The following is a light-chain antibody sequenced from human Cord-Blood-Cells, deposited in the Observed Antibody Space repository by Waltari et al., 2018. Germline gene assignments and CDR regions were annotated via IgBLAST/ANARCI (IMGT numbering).Light chain of an antibody. CDR2: DVS. CDR3: CSYAGSYTWV. Sequence: QFALTQPRSVSGSPGQSVTISCTGTSSDVGGYNYVSWYQQTPGKPTKLMIYDVSMRPIGVPVRFSGSKCGNTASLTISGLQAEDEADEYCCSYAGSYTWVFGGGTKLTVL. CDR1: SSDVGGYNY. J-gene: IGLJ3*02. V-gene: IGLV2-11*01.